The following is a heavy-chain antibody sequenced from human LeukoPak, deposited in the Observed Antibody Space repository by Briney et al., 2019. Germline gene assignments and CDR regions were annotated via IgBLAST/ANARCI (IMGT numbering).Heavy chain of an antibody. D-gene: IGHD3-22*01. J-gene: IGHJ4*02. Sequence: SQTLSLTCAISGDSVSSNSAAWNWTRQSPSRGLEWLGRTYYRSKSYSGYAVSVKSRITINPDTSKNQFSLHLNSVTPEDTAVYYCARTLDGYIDYWGQGTLVTVSS. CDR1: GDSVSSNSAA. CDR2: TYYRSKSYS. CDR3: ARTLDGYIDY. V-gene: IGHV6-1*01.